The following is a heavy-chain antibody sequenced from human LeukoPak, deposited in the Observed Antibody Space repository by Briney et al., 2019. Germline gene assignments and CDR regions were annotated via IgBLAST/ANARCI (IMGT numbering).Heavy chain of an antibody. Sequence: SETLSLTCAVYGGSFSGYYWSWIRQPPGKGLEWIGEINHSGGTNYNPSLKSRVTISVDTSKNQFSLKLSSVTAADTAVYYCARVSGYSYGRLYYFDYWGQGTLVTVSS. CDR2: INHSGGT. CDR1: GGSFSGYY. V-gene: IGHV4-34*01. J-gene: IGHJ4*02. CDR3: ARVSGYSYGRLYYFDY. D-gene: IGHD5-18*01.